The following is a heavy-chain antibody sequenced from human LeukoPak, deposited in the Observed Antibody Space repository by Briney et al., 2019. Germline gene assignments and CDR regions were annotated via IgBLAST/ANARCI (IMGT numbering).Heavy chain of an antibody. CDR2: ICGSGGST. J-gene: IGHJ4*02. CDR3: AKDLSCSGATCYSASDY. Sequence: GGSVRESCPCCVFIYSNYAISWVRPARGKGVDGVSAICGSGGSTYYAESVKGRFTISRDNSKNTLYLQMNSLRAEDTAVYYCAKDLSCSGATCYSASDYWGQGTLVTASS. CDR1: VFIYSNYA. D-gene: IGHD2-15*01. V-gene: IGHV3-23*01.